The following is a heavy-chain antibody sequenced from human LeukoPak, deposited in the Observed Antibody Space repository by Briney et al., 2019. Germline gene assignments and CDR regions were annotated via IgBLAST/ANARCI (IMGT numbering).Heavy chain of an antibody. CDR1: GYTFTGYY. CDR3: AIVMITFGGVIDP. V-gene: IGHV1-2*02. D-gene: IGHD3-16*01. J-gene: IGHJ5*02. Sequence: ATVSVSCKASGYTFTGYYMHWVREAPGQGLECMVWLKPNRGGTNYARKFQGRVTMTRDTSISTAYMELSRLRSDDTAVYYCAIVMITFGGVIDPWGQGPVVTV. CDR2: LKPNRGGT.